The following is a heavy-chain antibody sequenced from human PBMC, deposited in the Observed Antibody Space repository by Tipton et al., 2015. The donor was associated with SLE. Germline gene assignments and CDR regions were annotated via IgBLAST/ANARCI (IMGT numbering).Heavy chain of an antibody. CDR1: GDPISRGGYY. CDR3: ARDRIGD. V-gene: IGHV4-39*01. CDR2: FSFTGSP. Sequence: TLSLTCTVSGDPISRGGYYWGWIRQPPGKGLEWIGSFSFTGSPSYSPSLKSRVTISGDTSKNQFSLRLTSVTAADTAVYYCARDRIGDWGQGTLVTVSS. J-gene: IGHJ4*02. D-gene: IGHD3-10*01.